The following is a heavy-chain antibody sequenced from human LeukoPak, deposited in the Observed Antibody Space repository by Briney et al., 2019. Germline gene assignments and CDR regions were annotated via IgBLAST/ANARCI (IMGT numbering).Heavy chain of an antibody. CDR3: ARTYDFWSGYSGPYYYYGMDV. V-gene: IGHV4-4*07. CDR2: IYTSGST. D-gene: IGHD3-3*01. J-gene: IGHJ6*02. CDR1: GVSISSYY. Sequence: SETLSLTCTVSGVSISSYYWSWIRQPAGKGLEWIGRIYTSGSTNYNPSLKSRVTMSVDTSKNQLSLKLSSVSAADTAVYYCARTYDFWSGYSGPYYYYGMDVWGQGTTVTVSS.